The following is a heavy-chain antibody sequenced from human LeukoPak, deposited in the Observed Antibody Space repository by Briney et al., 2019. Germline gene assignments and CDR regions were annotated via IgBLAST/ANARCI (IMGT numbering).Heavy chain of an antibody. D-gene: IGHD6-6*01. CDR2: ISYDGSNK. Sequence: PGGSLRLSCAAPGFTFSSYGMHWVRQAPGKGLEWVAVISYDGSNKYYADSVKGRFTISRDNAKNSLYLQMNSLRAEDTAVYYCAREQYSSPDIWGQGTMVTVSS. V-gene: IGHV3-30*03. J-gene: IGHJ3*02. CDR1: GFTFSSYG. CDR3: AREQYSSPDI.